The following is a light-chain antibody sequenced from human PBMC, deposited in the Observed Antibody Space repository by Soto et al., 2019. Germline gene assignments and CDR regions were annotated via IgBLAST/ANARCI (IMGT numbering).Light chain of an antibody. V-gene: IGKV3-11*01. CDR3: KQRNTWPPVT. Sequence: GESSSLSSTSSQSVRTYLAWYQVKPGQAPRLLIYDASRRASGVPARFSGSGSGTDFTLTISSLETADFPLYYSKQRNTWPPVTFAQGTRLEIK. J-gene: IGKJ5*01. CDR1: QSVRTY. CDR2: DAS.